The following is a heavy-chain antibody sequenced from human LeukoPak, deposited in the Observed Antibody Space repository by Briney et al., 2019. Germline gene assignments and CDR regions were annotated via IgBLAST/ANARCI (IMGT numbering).Heavy chain of an antibody. J-gene: IGHJ4*02. Sequence: PSGTLSLTCTVSGGSISSSSYYWGWIRQPPGKGLEWIGSIYYSGSTYYNPSLKSRVTISVDTSKNQFSLRLSSVTAADTAVYYGARERRDGYKVYFDYWGQGTLVTVSS. CDR1: GGSISSSSYY. D-gene: IGHD5-24*01. CDR3: ARERRDGYKVYFDY. V-gene: IGHV4-39*07. CDR2: IYYSGST.